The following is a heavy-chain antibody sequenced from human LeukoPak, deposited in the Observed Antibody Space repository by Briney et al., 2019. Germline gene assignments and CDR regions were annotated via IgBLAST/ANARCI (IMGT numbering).Heavy chain of an antibody. J-gene: IGHJ4*02. CDR2: INSDGSST. CDR1: GFTFSSYW. V-gene: IGHV3-74*01. CDR3: ARAPIPKPPDY. Sequence: GGSLRLSCAASGFTFSSYWMHWVREAPGKGLVWVSRINSDGSSTSYADSVKGRFTISRDNAKNTLYLQMNSLRAEDTAVYYCARAPIPKPPDYWGQGTLVTVSS. D-gene: IGHD2-2*01.